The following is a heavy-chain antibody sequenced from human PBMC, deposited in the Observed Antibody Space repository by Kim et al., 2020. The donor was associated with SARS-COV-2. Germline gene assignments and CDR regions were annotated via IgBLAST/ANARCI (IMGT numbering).Heavy chain of an antibody. D-gene: IGHD5-12*01. V-gene: IGHV3-33*01. J-gene: IGHJ4*02. CDR3: ARERGYSVEGLDY. Sequence: YADSVKGRFTISRDNSKNTRYLQMNSLGAEDTAVYYCARERGYSVEGLDYWGQGTLVTVSS.